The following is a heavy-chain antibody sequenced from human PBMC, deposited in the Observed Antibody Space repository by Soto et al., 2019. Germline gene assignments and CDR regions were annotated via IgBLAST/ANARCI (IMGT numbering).Heavy chain of an antibody. Sequence: QVQLVQSGAEVKKPGASVKVSCKASGYTFTSYDINWVRQATGQGLEWMGWMNPNSGNTGYAQKFQGRGTMTRNTSISTAYMELSSLRSEDTAVYYCARGADYCSGGSCYSNYYYYYMDVWGKGTTVTVSS. D-gene: IGHD2-15*01. J-gene: IGHJ6*03. CDR1: GYTFTSYD. V-gene: IGHV1-8*01. CDR2: MNPNSGNT. CDR3: ARGADYCSGGSCYSNYYYYYMDV.